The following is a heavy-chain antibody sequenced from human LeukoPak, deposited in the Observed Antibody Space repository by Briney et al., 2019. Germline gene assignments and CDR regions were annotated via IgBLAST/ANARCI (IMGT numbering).Heavy chain of an antibody. CDR3: ARRWYGGAKSFDY. D-gene: IGHD1-26*01. J-gene: IGHJ4*02. Sequence: ASVKVSCKASGYTFTGYYMHWVRQAPGQGLEWMGWINPNSGGTNYAQKFQGRVTMTRDTSTSTAYMELRSLRSDDTAVYYCARRWYGGAKSFDYWGQGTLVTVSS. CDR1: GYTFTGYY. CDR2: INPNSGGT. V-gene: IGHV1-2*02.